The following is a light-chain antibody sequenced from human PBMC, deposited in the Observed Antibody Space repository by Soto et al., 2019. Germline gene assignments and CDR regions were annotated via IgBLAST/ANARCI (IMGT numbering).Light chain of an antibody. CDR3: SSKRTTASLV. CDR2: EVS. Sequence: QSALTQPASVSGSPGQTITISCTGTSSDVGAYNYVSWYQQHPGKAPKLMIYEVSNRPSGDSDRFSGSKSGNTASLTISGLQAADEADYDCSSKRTTASLVFGTGTKVTVL. CDR1: SSDVGAYNY. V-gene: IGLV2-14*01. J-gene: IGLJ1*01.